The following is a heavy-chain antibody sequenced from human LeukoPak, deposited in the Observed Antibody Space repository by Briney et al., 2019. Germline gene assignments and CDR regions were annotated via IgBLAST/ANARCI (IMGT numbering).Heavy chain of an antibody. CDR1: GGSLSGYY. J-gene: IGHJ3*01. Sequence: SETLSLTCAVFGGSLSGYYWSWIRQPPGKGLEWIGDINYSGSTNYNPSLKSRLTVSVDTSKNQFALKLRSVTAADTAVYYCARPAVVPPAPGVYAFDFWGQGTMVTVSS. CDR3: ARPAVVPPAPGVYAFDF. CDR2: INYSGST. D-gene: IGHD2-2*01. V-gene: IGHV4-34*01.